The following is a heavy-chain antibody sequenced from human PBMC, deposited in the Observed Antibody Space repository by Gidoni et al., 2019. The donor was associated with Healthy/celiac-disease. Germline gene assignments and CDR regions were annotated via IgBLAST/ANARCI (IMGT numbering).Heavy chain of an antibody. CDR2: ISSSSSYI. CDR1: GFTFSSYS. CDR3: ARDGPGGVGSREDWFDP. V-gene: IGHV3-21*01. Sequence: EVQLVESGGGLVKPGGSLRLSCAASGFTFSSYSMNWVRQAPGKGLEWVSSISSSSSYIYYADSVKGRFTISRDNAKNSLYLQMNSLRAEDTAVYYCARDGPGGVGSREDWFDPWGQGTLVTVSS. J-gene: IGHJ5*02.